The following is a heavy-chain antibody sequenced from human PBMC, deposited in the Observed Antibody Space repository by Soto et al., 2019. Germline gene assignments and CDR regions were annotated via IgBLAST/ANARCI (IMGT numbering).Heavy chain of an antibody. CDR2: IWYDGSNK. CDR3: ARDPAVAVLDY. CDR1: GFTFSSYG. Sequence: QVQLVESGGGVVQPGRSLRLSCAASGFTFSSYGMHWVRQAPGKGLEWVAVIWYDGSNKYYADSVKGRFTISRDNSKNTLYLQMNSLRAEDTAVYYCARDPAVAVLDYWGQGTLVTVSS. J-gene: IGHJ4*02. V-gene: IGHV3-33*01. D-gene: IGHD6-19*01.